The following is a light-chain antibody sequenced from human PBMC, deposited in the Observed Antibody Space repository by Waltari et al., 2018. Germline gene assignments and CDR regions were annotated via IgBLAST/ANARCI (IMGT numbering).Light chain of an antibody. CDR3: QQYDICPYT. CDR2: GNS. V-gene: IGKV3-15*01. CDR1: QGISSN. Sequence: EIVMTQYPATLSMSPGETATLSCSASQGISSNLAWCQLKPGQAPRLLMYGNSTRASGFPAGFSGSASGTEFTLTISSLQSEDFATYYCQQYDICPYTFGQGTTLEIK. J-gene: IGKJ2*01.